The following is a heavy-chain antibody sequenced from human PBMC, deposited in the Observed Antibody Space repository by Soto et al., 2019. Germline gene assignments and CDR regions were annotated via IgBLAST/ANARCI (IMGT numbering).Heavy chain of an antibody. J-gene: IGHJ5*02. CDR1: GFSVTDS. CDR2: ISDRGSTI. V-gene: IGHV3-11*01. Sequence: QVQVVESGGGLVKPGGSLRLSCEVSGFSVTDSMSWIRQAPGKGLEWVAYISDRGSTIFYADSVRGRFTISRDRAQNSLFLEMDSLRVDDTAIYYCARVVGLHPHTWFDPWGQGTLVTVSS. CDR3: ARVVGLHPHTWFDP.